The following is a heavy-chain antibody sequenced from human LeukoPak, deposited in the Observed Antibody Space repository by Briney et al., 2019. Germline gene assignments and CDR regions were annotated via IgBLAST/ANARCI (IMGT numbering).Heavy chain of an antibody. J-gene: IGHJ4*02. Sequence: GESLKISCTGTGYSFTTYWISWVRQVPGKGLEWMGTIDPSDSYTKYSPSFQGQVTISADKSISTAYLQWSSLKASDTAMYYCARRTMGATFWFDYWGQGTLVTVSS. D-gene: IGHD1-26*01. CDR2: IDPSDSYT. CDR1: GYSFTTYW. CDR3: ARRTMGATFWFDY. V-gene: IGHV5-10-1*04.